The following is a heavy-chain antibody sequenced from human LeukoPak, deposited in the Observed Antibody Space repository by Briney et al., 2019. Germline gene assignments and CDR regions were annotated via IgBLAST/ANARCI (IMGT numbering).Heavy chain of an antibody. V-gene: IGHV3-23*01. CDR1: GFNFKNYA. J-gene: IGHJ4*02. D-gene: IGHD3-22*01. CDR3: AKMISSGYSADFDY. Sequence: PGGSLRLSCAASGFNFKNYAMSWVRQAPGKALEWVSAISASGGTTYYADSVKGRFTISSDNSKNTLYLQMSTLRVEDTAVYYCAKMISSGYSADFDYWGQGNLVTVSS. CDR2: ISASGGTT.